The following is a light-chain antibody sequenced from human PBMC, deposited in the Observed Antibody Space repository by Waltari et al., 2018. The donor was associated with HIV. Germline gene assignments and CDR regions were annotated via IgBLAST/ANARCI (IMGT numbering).Light chain of an antibody. J-gene: IGLJ2*01. Sequence: SYVLTQPPSVSVAPGKTARITCGGENIGSKSVNWYQKQPGQAPVMVIYHDTDRPSGIPDRFSGSNSEDTATLTIRRVEAGDEADYFCQVWGTNTDQYVIFGGGTNLAV. V-gene: IGLV3-21*01. CDR2: HDT. CDR1: NIGSKS. CDR3: QVWGTNTDQYVI.